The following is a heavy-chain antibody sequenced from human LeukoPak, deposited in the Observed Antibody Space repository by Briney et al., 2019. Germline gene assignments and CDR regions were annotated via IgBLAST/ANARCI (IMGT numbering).Heavy chain of an antibody. CDR2: IYYSGST. V-gene: IGHV4-31*03. Sequence: PSETLSLTCTVSGGSISSGGDYWSWIRQHPGKGLEGIGYIYYSGSTDYNPSIKSRFTMSVDTSKNQFSLKLSSVTAADTAVYYCASADYDMAFDIWGQGTMVTVSS. J-gene: IGHJ3*02. CDR3: ASADYDMAFDI. CDR1: GGSISSGGDY. D-gene: IGHD3-9*01.